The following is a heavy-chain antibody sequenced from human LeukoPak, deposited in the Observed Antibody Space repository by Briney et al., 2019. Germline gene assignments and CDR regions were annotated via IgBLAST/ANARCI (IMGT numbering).Heavy chain of an antibody. V-gene: IGHV3-30-3*01. CDR3: ARYQALFDAFDI. J-gene: IGHJ3*02. CDR2: ISYDGSNK. CDR1: GFTFSSYA. D-gene: IGHD2-21*01. Sequence: GGSLRLSCAASGFTFSSYAMHWVRQAPGKGLEWVAVISYDGSNKYYADSVKGRFTISRDNSKNTLYLQMNSLRAEDTAVYYCARYQALFDAFDIWGQGTMVTVSS.